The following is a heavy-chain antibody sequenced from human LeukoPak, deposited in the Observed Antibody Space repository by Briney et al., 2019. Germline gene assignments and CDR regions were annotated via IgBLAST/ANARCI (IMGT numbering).Heavy chain of an antibody. Sequence: SETLSLTCTVSGGSISDYYWSWIRQPPGKGLEWIAYINYSGNTDYNPSLKSRVTISVDTPKNHFYLKLHSVTAADTAVYYCESFNVLNNSVLHHFDRWGQGTLVTVSS. J-gene: IGHJ4*02. CDR1: GGSISDYY. CDR3: ESFNVLNNSVLHHFDR. V-gene: IGHV4-59*08. CDR2: INYSGNT. D-gene: IGHD1/OR15-1a*01.